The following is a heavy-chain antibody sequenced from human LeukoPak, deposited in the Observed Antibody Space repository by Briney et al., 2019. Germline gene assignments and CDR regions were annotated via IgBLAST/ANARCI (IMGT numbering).Heavy chain of an antibody. CDR1: AFTLRNYS. CDR2: INWGSNHI. Sequence: GGYLRLSCPASAFTLRNYSMSWVRQAPGKGLEWVSSINWGSNHIYYADAVQGRFTISRDNAKNSLYLQMNSLRAEDTAIYYCARDNSGWSRDYWGQGTLVTVSS. J-gene: IGHJ4*02. D-gene: IGHD6-19*01. CDR3: ARDNSGWSRDY. V-gene: IGHV3-21*06.